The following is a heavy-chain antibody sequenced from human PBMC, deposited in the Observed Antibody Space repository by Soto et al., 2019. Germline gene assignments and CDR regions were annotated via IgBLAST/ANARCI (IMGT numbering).Heavy chain of an antibody. J-gene: IGHJ4*02. CDR1: GYTFTSYG. CDR3: ARDGDEIAVAATKSSW. CDR2: ISAYNGNT. D-gene: IGHD6-19*01. V-gene: IGHV1-18*01. Sequence: QVQLVQSGAELKKPGASVKVSCKASGYTFTSYGISWVRQAPGQGLEGMGWISAYNGNTNYAQKLQGRVTMTTDTSTSTAYMELRRLRSDDTAVYYCARDGDEIAVAATKSSWWGQGTLVTVSS.